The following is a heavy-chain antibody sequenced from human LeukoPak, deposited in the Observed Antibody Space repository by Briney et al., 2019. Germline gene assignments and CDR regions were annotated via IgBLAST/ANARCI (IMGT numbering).Heavy chain of an antibody. D-gene: IGHD1-26*01. CDR2: ISGSGGST. CDR1: GFTFSSYA. V-gene: IGHV3-23*01. CDR3: AKDHPYSGSFYDAFDI. Sequence: GGSLRLSCAASGFTFSSYAMSWVRQAPGKGLEWVSAISGSGGSTYYADSVKGRFTISRDNSKNTLYLQMNSLRAEDTAVYYCAKDHPYSGSFYDAFDIWVQGTMVTVSS. J-gene: IGHJ3*02.